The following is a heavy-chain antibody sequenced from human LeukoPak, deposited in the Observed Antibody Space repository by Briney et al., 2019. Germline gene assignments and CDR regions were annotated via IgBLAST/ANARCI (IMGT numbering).Heavy chain of an antibody. J-gene: IGHJ4*02. Sequence: GRSLRLSCAASGFTFSSYAMHWVRQAPGKGLEWVAVISYDGSNKYYADSVKGRFTISRDNSKNTLYLQMNSLRAEDTAVYYCARDFVALVVVNGGLDYWGQGTLVTVSS. CDR2: ISYDGSNK. D-gene: IGHD3-22*01. CDR3: ARDFVALVVVNGGLDY. CDR1: GFTFSSYA. V-gene: IGHV3-30-3*01.